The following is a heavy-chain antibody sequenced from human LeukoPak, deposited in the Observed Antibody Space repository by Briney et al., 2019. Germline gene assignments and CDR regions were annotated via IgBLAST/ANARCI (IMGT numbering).Heavy chain of an antibody. V-gene: IGHV4-4*07. Sequence: PSETLSLTCTFSGGSISSYYLSLIRQPAGKGLEWIGAIYTSGSTNYNPSLKSRVTMSVDTSKNQFALKLSSVTAAHTAVYYCARDGPSGLAAAGTSDYCGQGTLVTVSS. J-gene: IGHJ4*02. CDR3: ARDGPSGLAAAGTSDY. CDR1: GGSISSYY. D-gene: IGHD6-13*01. CDR2: IYTSGST.